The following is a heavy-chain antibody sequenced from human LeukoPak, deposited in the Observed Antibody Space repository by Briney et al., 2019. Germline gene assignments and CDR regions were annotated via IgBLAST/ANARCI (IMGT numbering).Heavy chain of an antibody. J-gene: IGHJ6*03. CDR2: IYTSGST. CDR3: ATQNYYDSSGYYYYYYMDV. CDR1: GGSISSYY. D-gene: IGHD3-22*01. Sequence: PSETLSLTCTVSGGSISSYYWSWIRQPPGKGLEWIGYIYTSGSTNYNPSLKSRVTISVDTSKNQFSLKLSSVTTADTAVYYCATQNYYDSSGYYYYYYMDVWGKGTTVTVSS. V-gene: IGHV4-4*09.